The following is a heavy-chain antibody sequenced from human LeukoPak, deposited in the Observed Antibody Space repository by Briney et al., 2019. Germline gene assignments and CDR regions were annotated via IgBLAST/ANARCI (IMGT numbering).Heavy chain of an antibody. J-gene: IGHJ4*02. CDR1: IRFFEQCY. V-gene: IGHV4-59*01. D-gene: IGHD1-1*01. Sequence: SETLTLTCSVWIRFFEQCYWIWLREPPGKGLEWIGYLYYSRNTNYSPSLKSRVTISTDKSKNQVYLKLRSVTAADTAVYYCVRAHHAAGGTDYWGQGTQVIVSS. CDR2: LYYSRNT. CDR3: VRAHHAAGGTDY.